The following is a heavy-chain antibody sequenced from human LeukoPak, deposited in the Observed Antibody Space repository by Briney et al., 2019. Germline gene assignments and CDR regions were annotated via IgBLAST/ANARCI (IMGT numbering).Heavy chain of an antibody. D-gene: IGHD3-22*01. CDR3: ASSDSSGYYDN. J-gene: IGHJ4*02. CDR2: IYYSGNT. Sequence: SETLSLTCTLSGGSLSSYYWTWIRQPPGKGLEWIGYIYYSGNTNHNPSLTSRVTISVDTSKNQFSLKLSSVTAADTAVYYCASSDSSGYYDNWGQGTLVTVSS. CDR1: GGSLSSYY. V-gene: IGHV4-59*01.